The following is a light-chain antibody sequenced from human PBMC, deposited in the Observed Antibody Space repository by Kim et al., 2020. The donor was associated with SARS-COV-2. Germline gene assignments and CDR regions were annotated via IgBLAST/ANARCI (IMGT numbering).Light chain of an antibody. CDR2: ETS. Sequence: LSPGERATLSCRASQSVGNSLAWFQQKPGQAPRLLIFETSNRATGIPARFSGSGSGTAFTLTISSLEPEDFAVYYCQERYNWPLTFGGGTKVDIK. CDR3: QERYNWPLT. J-gene: IGKJ4*01. CDR1: QSVGNS. V-gene: IGKV3-11*01.